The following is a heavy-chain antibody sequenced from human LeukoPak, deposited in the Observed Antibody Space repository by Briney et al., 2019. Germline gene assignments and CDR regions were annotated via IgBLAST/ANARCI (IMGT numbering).Heavy chain of an antibody. Sequence: GGSLRLSCAASGFTFDDYGMSWVRQAPGKGLEWVSGINWNGGSTGYADSVKGRFTISRDNAKNSLYLQMNSLRAEDTALYYCARDPSYYYDSGGYYSYFDYWGQGTLVTVSS. CDR1: GFTFDDYG. CDR3: ARDPSYYYDSGGYYSYFDY. V-gene: IGHV3-20*04. J-gene: IGHJ4*02. D-gene: IGHD3-22*01. CDR2: INWNGGST.